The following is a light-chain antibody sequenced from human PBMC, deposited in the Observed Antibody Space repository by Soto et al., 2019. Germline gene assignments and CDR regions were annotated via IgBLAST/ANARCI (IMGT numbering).Light chain of an antibody. Sequence: DIQMPQSPSTLSASIGDSVPIPCRASESIRTWLAWYQNKPGKAPKILIYDASSLESGVPSRFSGSGSGTEFNLTINSLQTEDFATYDCLRHNSYPWAFGQGTKFDIK. CDR3: LRHNSYPWA. J-gene: IGKJ1*01. CDR2: DAS. CDR1: ESIRTW. V-gene: IGKV1-5*01.